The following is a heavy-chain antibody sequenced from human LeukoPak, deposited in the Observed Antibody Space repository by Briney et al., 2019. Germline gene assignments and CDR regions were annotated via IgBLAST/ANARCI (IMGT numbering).Heavy chain of an antibody. Sequence: GGSLRLSCAASGFTFSSYWMSWVRQAPGKGLEWVANIKQDGSEKYYVDSVKGRFTISRDNAKNSLYLQMNSLRAEDTAVYYCARDAYCGGDCYSPVKHLDYWGQGTLVTVSS. CDR1: GFTFSSYW. D-gene: IGHD2-21*02. V-gene: IGHV3-7*01. J-gene: IGHJ4*02. CDR2: IKQDGSEK. CDR3: ARDAYCGGDCYSPVKHLDY.